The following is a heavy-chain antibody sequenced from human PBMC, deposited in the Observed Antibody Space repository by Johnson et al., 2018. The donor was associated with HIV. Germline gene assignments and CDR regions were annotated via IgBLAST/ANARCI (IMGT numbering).Heavy chain of an antibody. J-gene: IGHJ3*02. D-gene: IGHD3-22*01. CDR2: ISYDGSNK. CDR1: GFTFSSYA. CDR3: ASDSSGYDERGEKDAFGI. V-gene: IGHV3-30-3*01. Sequence: QMQLVESGGGVVQPGRSLRLSCAASGFTFSSYAMHWVRQAPGKGLEWVAVISYDGSNKYYADSVKGRFTISRDNSKNTLYLQMNSLRAEDTAVYYCASDSSGYDERGEKDAFGIWGQGTMVTVSS.